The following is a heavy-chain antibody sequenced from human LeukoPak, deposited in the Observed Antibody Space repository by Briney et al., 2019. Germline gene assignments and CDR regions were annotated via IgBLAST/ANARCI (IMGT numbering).Heavy chain of an antibody. J-gene: IGHJ4*02. CDR3: ARDLAAAEKAKYYFDY. Sequence: SETLSLTCTVSGGSISSYYWSWIRQPPGKGLEWIGYIYYSGSTNYNPSLKSRVTISVDTSKNQFSLKLSSVTAADTAVYYCARDLAAAEKAKYYFDYWGQGTLVTVSS. V-gene: IGHV4-59*01. CDR2: IYYSGST. CDR1: GGSISSYY. D-gene: IGHD6-13*01.